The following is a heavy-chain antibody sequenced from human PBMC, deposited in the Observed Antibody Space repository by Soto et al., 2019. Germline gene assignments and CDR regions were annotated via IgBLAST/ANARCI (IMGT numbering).Heavy chain of an antibody. CDR3: ARETGLVPAAKGQMELKDY. Sequence: SVKVSCKASGGTFSSYTISWVRQAPGQGLEWMGRIIPILGIANYAQKFQGRVTITADKSTSTAYMELSSLRSEDTAVYYCARETGLVPAAKGQMELKDYWAQGTLVTVSS. D-gene: IGHD2-2*01. CDR1: GGTFSSYT. CDR2: IIPILGIA. J-gene: IGHJ4*02. V-gene: IGHV1-69*04.